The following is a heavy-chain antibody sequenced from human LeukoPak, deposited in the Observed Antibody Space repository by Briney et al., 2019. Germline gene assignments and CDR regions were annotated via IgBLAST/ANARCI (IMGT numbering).Heavy chain of an antibody. CDR3: TRRLGYCSSTSCYLDYYYGMDV. J-gene: IGHJ6*02. V-gene: IGHV3-49*04. D-gene: IGHD2-2*01. CDR2: IRSKAYGGTT. Sequence: GGSLRLSCTASGFTFGDYAMSWVRQAPGKGLEWVGFIRSKAYGGTTEYAASVKGRFTISRDGSKSIAYLQMNSLKTEDTAVYYCTRRLGYCSSTSCYLDYYYGMDVWGQGTTVTVSS. CDR1: GFTFGDYA.